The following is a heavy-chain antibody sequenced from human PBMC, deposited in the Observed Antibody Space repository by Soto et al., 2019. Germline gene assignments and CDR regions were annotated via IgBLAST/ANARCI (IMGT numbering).Heavy chain of an antibody. CDR1: GASISSGGYY. V-gene: IGHV4-31*03. CDR2: IYYSGST. CDR3: ARDNGGSCYSD. Sequence: QVQLQESGPGLVKPSQTLSLTCTVSGASISSGGYYFSWIRQLPGKGLEWIGYIYYSGSTYYNPSLKSRVTMSMDTSKNQFSLRLSSVTAADTVLYYCARDNGGSCYSDWGQGTLLTVSS. J-gene: IGHJ4*02. D-gene: IGHD2-15*01.